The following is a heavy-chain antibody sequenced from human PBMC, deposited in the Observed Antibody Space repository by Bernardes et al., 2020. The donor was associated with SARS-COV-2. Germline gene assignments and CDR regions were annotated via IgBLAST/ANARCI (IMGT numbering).Heavy chain of an antibody. CDR1: GFTVSSTY. V-gene: IGHV3-53*01. CDR2: IYSVGST. J-gene: IGHJ6*02. D-gene: IGHD6-19*01. Sequence: GGSLRLSCSASGFTVSSTYMSWVRQAPGNGLEWVSFIYSVGSTYYADSVKGRSPISRDHSKNTLYLQMNSLRAEDTAVYYGARPSVAVAGTFRNYYYGMDVWGQGTTVTVSS. CDR3: ARPSVAVAGTFRNYYYGMDV.